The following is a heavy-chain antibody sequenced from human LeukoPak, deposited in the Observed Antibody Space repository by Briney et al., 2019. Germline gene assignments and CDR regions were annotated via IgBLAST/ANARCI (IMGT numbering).Heavy chain of an antibody. Sequence: SEALSLTCTVSGDSISRYYWSWIRQPPGKGPECIGYISYSGSTNYNPSLKSRVTISLDTSKNHFSLKLTSVTAAATAVCYCARSQGAYFDYWGQGILVTVSS. CDR2: ISYSGST. CDR1: GDSISRYY. J-gene: IGHJ4*02. V-gene: IGHV4-59*01. CDR3: ARSQGAYFDY.